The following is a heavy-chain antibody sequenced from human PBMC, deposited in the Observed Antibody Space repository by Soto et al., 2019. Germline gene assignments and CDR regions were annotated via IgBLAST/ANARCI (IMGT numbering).Heavy chain of an antibody. D-gene: IGHD2-15*01. CDR3: APSGGTGWFDP. CDR2: IYYSGGT. CDR1: GGSITGYY. Sequence: SETLSLTCTVSGGSITGYYWSWIRQPPGKGLEWIGYIYYSGGTYYNPSLKSRVTISVDTSQNQFSLKLRSVTAADTAVYYCAPSGGTGWFDPWGQGTLVTVSS. V-gene: IGHV4-59*06. J-gene: IGHJ5*02.